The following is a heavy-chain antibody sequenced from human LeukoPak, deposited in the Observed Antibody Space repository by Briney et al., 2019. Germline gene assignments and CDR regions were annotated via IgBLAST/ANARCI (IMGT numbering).Heavy chain of an antibody. J-gene: IGHJ6*03. D-gene: IGHD1-1*01. Sequence: ASVKVSCKASGYTFTGYYIHWVRQAPGQGLEWMGWMNPNSGGTNYAQKFQGRVTMTRDTSISTAYMELSRLRSDDTAVYYCARGLRARTDFYYYMDVWGKGTTVIVSS. CDR1: GYTFTGYY. CDR3: ARGLRARTDFYYYMDV. CDR2: MNPNSGGT. V-gene: IGHV1-2*02.